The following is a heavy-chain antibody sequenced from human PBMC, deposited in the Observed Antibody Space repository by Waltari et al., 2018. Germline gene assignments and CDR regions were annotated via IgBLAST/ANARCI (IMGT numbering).Heavy chain of an antibody. J-gene: IGHJ4*02. Sequence: QVPLQQWGAGLLKPSETLSLTCAVSGGSFSGYFWCWFRQPPGKGLEWLGESNHSGYTNYSPYRKSRGTRSVDTSKNQFALKLSSVTAADTAVYYCAREGRAAAGTDYWSQGTLVTVSS. CDR2: SNHSGYT. CDR3: AREGRAAAGTDY. V-gene: IGHV4-34*02. CDR1: GGSFSGYF. D-gene: IGHD6-13*01.